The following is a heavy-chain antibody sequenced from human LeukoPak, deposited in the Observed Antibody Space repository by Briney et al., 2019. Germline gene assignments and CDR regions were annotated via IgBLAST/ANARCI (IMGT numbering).Heavy chain of an antibody. V-gene: IGHV5-51*01. CDR2: IYPGDSDT. D-gene: IGHD6-13*01. J-gene: IGHJ4*02. CDR1: GYRFTSYW. Sequence: GESLQISCKGSGYRFTSYWIGWVRQLPGKGLEWMGIIYPGDSDTRYSPSFQGQVTISADKSISTAYLQWSSLQASDTAMYYGARRAAGAQYYFDYWGQGTLVTVSS. CDR3: ARRAAGAQYYFDY.